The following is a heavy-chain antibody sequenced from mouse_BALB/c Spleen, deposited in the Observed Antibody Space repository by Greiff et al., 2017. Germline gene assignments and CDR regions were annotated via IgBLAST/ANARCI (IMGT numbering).Heavy chain of an antibody. Sequence: EVQVVESGGGLVKPGGSLKLSCAASGFTFSDYYMYWVRQTPEKRLEWVATISDGGSYTYYPDSVKGRFTISRDNAKNNLYLQMSSLKSEDTAMYYCARDILRLRGGWFAYWGQGTLVTVSA. CDR1: GFTFSDYY. D-gene: IGHD1-2*01. CDR2: ISDGGSYT. CDR3: ARDILRLRGGWFAY. J-gene: IGHJ3*01. V-gene: IGHV5-4*02.